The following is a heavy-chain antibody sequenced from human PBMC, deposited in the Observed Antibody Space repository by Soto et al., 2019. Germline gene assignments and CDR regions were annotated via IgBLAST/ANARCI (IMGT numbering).Heavy chain of an antibody. CDR2: ISASGGTT. CDR1: GFTFSTYA. D-gene: IGHD4-17*01. CDR3: AKGGTTVVTDFDC. V-gene: IGHV3-23*01. Sequence: PGGSLRLSCAASGFTFSTYAMSWVRQAQGKGLEWVSTISASGGTTYYADSVKGRFTISRDKSKNTLFLQMNSLRAEDTALYYCAKGGTTVVTDFDCWGHGALVTVSS. J-gene: IGHJ4*01.